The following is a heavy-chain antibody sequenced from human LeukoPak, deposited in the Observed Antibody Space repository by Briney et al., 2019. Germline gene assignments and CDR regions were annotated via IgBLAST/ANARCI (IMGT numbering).Heavy chain of an antibody. D-gene: IGHD7-27*01. J-gene: IGHJ3*02. CDR3: ASEANLGAFDI. V-gene: IGHV4-61*02. Sequence: SETLSLTXTVSGGSISSGSYYWSWIGQPAGKGLEWIGRIYTSGSTNYNPSLKSRVTISVDTSKNQFSLKLSSVTAADTAVYYCASEANLGAFDIWGQGTMVTVSS. CDR1: GGSISSGSYY. CDR2: IYTSGST.